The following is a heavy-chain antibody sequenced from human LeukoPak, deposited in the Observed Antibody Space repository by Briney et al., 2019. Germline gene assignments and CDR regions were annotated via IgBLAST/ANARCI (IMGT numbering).Heavy chain of an antibody. V-gene: IGHV4-39*01. J-gene: IGHJ4*02. D-gene: IGHD6-19*01. CDR2: IYYSGST. CDR3: ARLTRNEWLVPSYYFDY. Sequence: SETLSLTCTVSGGSISSSSYYWGWIRQPPGEGLEWIGSIYYSGSTYYNTSLRSRVTISVDTSKNQFSLRLNSVTAADTAVYFCARLTRNEWLVPSYYFDYWGQGTLVTVSS. CDR1: GGSISSSSYY.